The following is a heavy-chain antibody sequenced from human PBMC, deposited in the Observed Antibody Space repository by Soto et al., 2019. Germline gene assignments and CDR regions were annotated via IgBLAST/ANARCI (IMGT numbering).Heavy chain of an antibody. CDR2: ISHRGDS. D-gene: IGHD1-26*01. CDR1: GDSISSGGYS. V-gene: IGHV4-30-2*01. CDR3: ARDGAWRGFDV. J-gene: IGHJ6*02. Sequence: SETLSLTCAVSGDSISSGGYSWSWIRQPPGKGLEWIGYISHRGDSYYNPSLTSRVTISIDLSTSQFSLKLRSVTAADAAMYFCARDGAWRGFDVWGQGTTVTVSS.